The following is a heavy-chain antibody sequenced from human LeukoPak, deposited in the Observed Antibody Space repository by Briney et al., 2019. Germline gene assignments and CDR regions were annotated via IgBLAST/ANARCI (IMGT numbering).Heavy chain of an antibody. CDR1: GFTFSSYG. CDR3: AKDASFSYYGELDY. CDR2: ISYDGSNK. V-gene: IGHV3-30*18. J-gene: IGHJ4*02. D-gene: IGHD4-11*01. Sequence: QSGGSLRLSCAASGFTFSSYGMHWVRQAPGKGLEWVAVISYDGSNKYYADTVKGRFTISRDNSKNTLYLQMNSLRAEDTAVYYCAKDASFSYYGELDYWGQGTLVTVSS.